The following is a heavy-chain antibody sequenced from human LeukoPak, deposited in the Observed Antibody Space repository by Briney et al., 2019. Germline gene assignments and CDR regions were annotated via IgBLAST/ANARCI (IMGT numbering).Heavy chain of an antibody. CDR3: ARDEPPAAILGN. CDR2: IWYDGSNK. Sequence: PGGSLRLSCAASGFTFSSYGMHWVRQAPGKGLEWVAVIWYDGSNKYYADSVKGRFTISRDNSKNTLYLQMNSLRAEDTAVYYCARDEPPAAILGNWGQGTLVTVSS. CDR1: GFTFSSYG. J-gene: IGHJ4*02. D-gene: IGHD2-2*01. V-gene: IGHV3-33*01.